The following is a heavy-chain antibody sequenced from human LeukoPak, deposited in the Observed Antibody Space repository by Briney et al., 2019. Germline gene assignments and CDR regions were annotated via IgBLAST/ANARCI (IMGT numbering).Heavy chain of an antibody. J-gene: IGHJ6*03. V-gene: IGHV4-34*01. CDR1: GGSFSGYY. CDR2: IYYSGST. D-gene: IGHD3-10*01. CDR3: ARGLWGAMDV. Sequence: SETLSLTCAVYGGSFSGYYWSWIRQPPGKGLEWIGSIYYSGSTYYNPSLKSRVTISVDTSKNQFSLKLSSVTAADTAVYYCARGLWGAMDVWGKGTTVTVSS.